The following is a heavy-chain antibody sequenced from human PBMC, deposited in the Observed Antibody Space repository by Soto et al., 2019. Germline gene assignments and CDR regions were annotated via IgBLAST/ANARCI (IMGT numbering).Heavy chain of an antibody. CDR1: GGTFSSYA. J-gene: IGHJ6*02. CDR3: SSTQKTTKGSYYGMDV. CDR2: IIPIFGTA. V-gene: IGHV1-69*13. D-gene: IGHD4-17*01. Sequence: SVKVSCKASGGTFSSYAISWVRQAPGQGLEWMGGIIPIFGTANYAQKFQGRVTITADESTSTAYMELGSLRSEDTAVYYCSSTQKTTKGSYYGMDVWGQGTTVTVSS.